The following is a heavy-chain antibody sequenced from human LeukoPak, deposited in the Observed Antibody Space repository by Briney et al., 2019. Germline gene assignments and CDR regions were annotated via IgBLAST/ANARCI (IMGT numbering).Heavy chain of an antibody. V-gene: IGHV3-23*01. Sequence: GGSLRLSCAVSGITLSNYGMSWVRQAPGKGLEWVAGVSDSGGSTNYADSVKGRFTISRDNPKNTLVLQMNSLRAEDTAVYFCAKRGVVIRVLLVGFHKEAYYFDSWGQGALVTVSS. J-gene: IGHJ4*02. CDR3: AKRGVVIRVLLVGFHKEAYYFDS. D-gene: IGHD3-10*01. CDR2: VSDSGGST. CDR1: GITLSNYG.